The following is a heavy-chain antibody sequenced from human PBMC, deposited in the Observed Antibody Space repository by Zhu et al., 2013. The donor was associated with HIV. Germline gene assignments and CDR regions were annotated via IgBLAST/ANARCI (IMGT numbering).Heavy chain of an antibody. CDR2: INPNSGVP. D-gene: IGHD2-15*01. Sequence: QVQLVQSGAEVKKPGASVIVSCKSSGYTFTAYYTHWVRQAPGQGLEWMGWINPNSGVPLYAPKFQGRVTMTRDTSISAAYMELSRLTPDDTGVYYCARDRSSCSGGSCYQFDIWGQGTMVTVSS. J-gene: IGHJ3*02. CDR1: GYTFTAYY. CDR3: ARDRSSCSGGSCYQFDI. V-gene: IGHV1-2*02.